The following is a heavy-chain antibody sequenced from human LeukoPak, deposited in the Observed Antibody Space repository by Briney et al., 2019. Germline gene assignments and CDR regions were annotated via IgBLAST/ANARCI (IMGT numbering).Heavy chain of an antibody. V-gene: IGHV4-39*07. CDR2: IYYSGST. CDR3: ARGYCTNAVCSLGPTQA. CDR1: GGSISSSSYY. J-gene: IGHJ4*02. Sequence: SETLSLTCTVSGGSISSSSYYWGWIRQPPGKGLQWIGSIYYSGSTYYNPSLKSRVTISVDTSKNQFSLKLSSVTAADTAVYYCARGYCTNAVCSLGPTQAWGQGTLVTVSS. D-gene: IGHD2-8*01.